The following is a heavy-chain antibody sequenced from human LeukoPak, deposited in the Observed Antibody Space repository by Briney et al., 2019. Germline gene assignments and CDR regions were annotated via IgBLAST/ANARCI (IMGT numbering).Heavy chain of an antibody. V-gene: IGHV3-23*01. CDR3: ARIAAPYYFDY. J-gene: IGHJ4*02. D-gene: IGHD6-13*01. CDR2: ISGSGGST. CDR1: GFTFSTYW. Sequence: PGGSLRLSCAASGFTFSTYWMSWVRQAPGKGLESVSAISGSGGSTYYADSVKGRFTISRDNSKNTLYLQMNSLRAEDTAVYYCARIAAPYYFDYWGQGTLVTVSS.